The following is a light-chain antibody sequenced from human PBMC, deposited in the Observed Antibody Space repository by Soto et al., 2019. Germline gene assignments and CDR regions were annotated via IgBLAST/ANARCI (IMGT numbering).Light chain of an antibody. CDR1: SSDIGDYDH. CDR2: GVD. J-gene: IGLJ2*01. CDR3: SSYTTTNTHVI. V-gene: IGLV2-14*01. Sequence: QSALTQPASVSGSPGQTITISCSGSSSDIGDYDHVSWYQHHPGKAPKLIIYGVDNRPSGVSDRFSGPKSGKTASLTISGLQAEDEADYYCSSYTTTNTHVIFGGGTKLTVL.